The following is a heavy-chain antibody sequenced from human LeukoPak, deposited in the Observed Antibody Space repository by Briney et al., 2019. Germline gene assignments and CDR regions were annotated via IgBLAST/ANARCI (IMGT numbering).Heavy chain of an antibody. D-gene: IGHD1-26*01. CDR2: ISPNTGVT. CDR1: GYNFIVHY. Sequence: ASVTVSCKASGYNFIVHYIHWVRQAPGQGLQWIGWISPNTGVTKYAQKFQGRVTMTRDTSISTAYMELSGLGSDDTAIYYCATIETGVINIWGQGTMVIVSS. CDR3: ATIETGVINI. J-gene: IGHJ3*02. V-gene: IGHV1-2*02.